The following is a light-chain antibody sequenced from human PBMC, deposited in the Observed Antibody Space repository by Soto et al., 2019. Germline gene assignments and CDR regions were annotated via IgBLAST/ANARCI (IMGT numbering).Light chain of an antibody. CDR3: SSYTSSSTLV. CDR2: DVS. V-gene: IGLV2-14*01. J-gene: IGLJ2*01. Sequence: QSVLTQPASVSGSPGQSITISCTGTSSDVGGYNYVSWYQQYPGRAPKLMIYDVSNRPSGVSNRFSGSKSGNTASLTISGLQAGDEADYYCSSYTSSSTLVFGGGTKLTVL. CDR1: SSDVGGYNY.